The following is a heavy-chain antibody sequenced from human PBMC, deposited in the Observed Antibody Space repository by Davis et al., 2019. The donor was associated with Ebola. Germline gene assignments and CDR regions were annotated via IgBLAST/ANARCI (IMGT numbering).Heavy chain of an antibody. CDR3: ARGYYGSGSYYKDYYYYMDV. V-gene: IGHV5-51*01. CDR1: GYSFTSYW. Sequence: PGGSLRLSCKGSGYSFTSYWIGWVRQMPGKGLEWMGIIYPGDSDTRYSPSFQGQVTISADKSISTAYLQWSSLKASDTAMYYCARGYYGSGSYYKDYYYYMDVWGKGTTVTVSS. CDR2: IYPGDSDT. J-gene: IGHJ6*03. D-gene: IGHD3-10*01.